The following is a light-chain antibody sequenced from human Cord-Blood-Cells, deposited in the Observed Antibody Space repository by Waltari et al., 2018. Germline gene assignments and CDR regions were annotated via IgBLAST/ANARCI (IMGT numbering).Light chain of an antibody. J-gene: IGKJ1*01. CDR1: QSVSSY. CDR3: QQRSNWPT. V-gene: IGKV3-11*01. Sequence: EIVLTQSPATLSLSQGARATLSCRASQSVSSYLAWYQQKPGQAPRLLIYDASNRATGIPARFSGSGSGTDFTLTISSLEPEDFAVYYCQQRSNWPTFGQGTKVEIK. CDR2: DAS.